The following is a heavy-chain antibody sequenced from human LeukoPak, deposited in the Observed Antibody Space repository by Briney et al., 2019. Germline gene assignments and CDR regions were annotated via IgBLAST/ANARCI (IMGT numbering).Heavy chain of an antibody. Sequence: GASVKVSCKASGGTSSSYAISWVRQAPGQGLEWMGRIIPIFGTANYAQKFQGRVAITTDESTSTAYMELSSLRSEDTAVYYCASDTGSHPATAEASADWGQGTLVTVSS. CDR1: GGTSSSYA. J-gene: IGHJ4*02. CDR2: IIPIFGTA. D-gene: IGHD6-25*01. CDR3: ASDTGSHPATAEASAD. V-gene: IGHV1-69*05.